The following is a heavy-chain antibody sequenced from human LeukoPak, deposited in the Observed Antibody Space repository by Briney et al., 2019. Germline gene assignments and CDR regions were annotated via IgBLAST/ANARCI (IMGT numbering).Heavy chain of an antibody. CDR2: IFYSGST. CDR3: ARALQNYYYGMDV. V-gene: IGHV4-59*01. Sequence: SETLSLTCTVSGGSISGYYWSWIRQPPGKGLEWIGYIFYSGSTTYNPSLKSRVTISQDTSKNQVSLMLSSVTAADTPVYYCARALQNYYYGMDVWGQGTSVTVSS. CDR1: GGSISGYY. J-gene: IGHJ6*02.